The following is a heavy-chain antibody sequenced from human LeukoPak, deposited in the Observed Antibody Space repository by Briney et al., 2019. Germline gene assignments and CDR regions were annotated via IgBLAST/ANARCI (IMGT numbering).Heavy chain of an antibody. Sequence: ASVKVSCKASGGTFSSYAISWVRQAPGQGLEWMGRIIPIFGTANYAQKFQGRVTITTDESTSTAYMELSGLRSEDTAVYYCAYTAMVTTYYYYYMDVWGKGTTVTVSS. V-gene: IGHV1-69*05. CDR1: GGTFSSYA. J-gene: IGHJ6*03. D-gene: IGHD5-18*01. CDR2: IIPIFGTA. CDR3: AYTAMVTTYYYYYMDV.